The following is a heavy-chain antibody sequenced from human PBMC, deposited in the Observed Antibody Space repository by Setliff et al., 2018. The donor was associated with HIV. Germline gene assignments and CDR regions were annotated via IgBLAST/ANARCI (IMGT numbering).Heavy chain of an antibody. J-gene: IGHJ4*02. CDR3: ARDAGYSGYAWNY. D-gene: IGHD5-12*01. V-gene: IGHV1-46*01. CDR2: INPSGGRT. Sequence: ASVKVSCKASGYTFTSYDMQWVRQAPGQGREWMGIINPSGGRTSYAQKLLGRVTLTRDTTTSTVYMELTSLRSEETAMYYCARDAGYSGYAWNYWGQGTLVTVSS. CDR1: GYTFTSYD.